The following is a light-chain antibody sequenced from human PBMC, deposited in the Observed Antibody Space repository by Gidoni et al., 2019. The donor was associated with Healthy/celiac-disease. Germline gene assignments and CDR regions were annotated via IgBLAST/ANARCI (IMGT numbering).Light chain of an antibody. V-gene: IGLV3-1*01. J-gene: IGLJ2*01. CDR1: TLGDKY. CDR3: QAWDSSTVV. Sequence: SYELTQPPSVSVSPGQTASITCSGDTLGDKYACWYQQKPGQSPVLVIYQDSKRPSGIPERFSGSNSGNTDTLTIRGTQAMDEADYYCQAWDSSTVVFGGGTKLTVL. CDR2: QDS.